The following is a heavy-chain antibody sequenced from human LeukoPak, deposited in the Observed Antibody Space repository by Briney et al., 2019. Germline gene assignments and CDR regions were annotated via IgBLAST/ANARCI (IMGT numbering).Heavy chain of an antibody. CDR1: GFTFSDYY. Sequence: GGSLRLSCAASGFTFSDYYMSWFRQAPGKGLEWVSYTSNSGDTVYYADSVKGRFTISRDNAKNSLYLQMNSLRAEDTAVYYCARAYCAGDCSGFWGQGTLVTVSS. D-gene: IGHD2-21*02. CDR3: ARAYCAGDCSGF. CDR2: TSNSGDTV. V-gene: IGHV3-11*01. J-gene: IGHJ4*02.